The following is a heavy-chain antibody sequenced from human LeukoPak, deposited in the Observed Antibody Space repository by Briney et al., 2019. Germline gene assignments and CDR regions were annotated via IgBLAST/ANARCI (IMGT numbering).Heavy chain of an antibody. V-gene: IGHV4-4*07. J-gene: IGHJ4*02. CDR1: GGSISSYY. CDR2: IYTSGSA. Sequence: SETLSLTCTVSGGSISSYYWSWIRQPAGKGLEWIGRIYTSGSANYNPSLKSRVTMSVDTSKNQFSLKLSSVTAADTAVYYCARSGYYYDSSGYYYFDYWGQGTLVTVSS. CDR3: ARSGYYYDSSGYYYFDY. D-gene: IGHD3-22*01.